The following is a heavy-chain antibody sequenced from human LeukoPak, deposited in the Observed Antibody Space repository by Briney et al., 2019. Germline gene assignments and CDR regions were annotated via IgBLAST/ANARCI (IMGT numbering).Heavy chain of an antibody. D-gene: IGHD5-18*01. Sequence: GGSLRLSCAASGFTFSSYWMHWVRQARGKGLVGVSRINSDGSSTSYADSVKGRFTISRDNAKNTLYLQMNSLRAEDTAVYYCASGNYGYVDYWGQGTLVTVSS. V-gene: IGHV3-74*01. CDR2: INSDGSST. CDR3: ASGNYGYVDY. CDR1: GFTFSSYW. J-gene: IGHJ4*02.